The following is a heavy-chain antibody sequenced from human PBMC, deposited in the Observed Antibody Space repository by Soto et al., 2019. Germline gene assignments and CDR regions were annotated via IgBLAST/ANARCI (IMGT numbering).Heavy chain of an antibody. CDR2: IYYSGGT. V-gene: IGHV4-59*08. CDR1: GGSISSYY. Sequence: SETLSLTCTVSGGSISSYYWSWIRQPPGKGLEWIGYIYYSGGTNYNPSLKSRVTISVDTSKNQFSLKLSSVTAADTAVYYCASLGYCSSTSCYRPKNWFDPWGQGTLVTVSS. J-gene: IGHJ5*02. D-gene: IGHD2-2*01. CDR3: ASLGYCSSTSCYRPKNWFDP.